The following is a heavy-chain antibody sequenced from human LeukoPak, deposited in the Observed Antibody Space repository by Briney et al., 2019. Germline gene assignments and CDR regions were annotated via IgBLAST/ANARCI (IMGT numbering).Heavy chain of an antibody. D-gene: IGHD2-21*02. CDR3: AKGGGDWGKLAGYFDL. Sequence: GGSLRLSCAASGFTFSSYAMSWVRQPPGKGLEWVSVISGSGGSTYYADSVKGRFTISRDNSKNTRYLQMNSLRAEDTAVYYCAKGGGDWGKLAGYFDLWGRGTLVTVSS. CDR2: ISGSGGST. CDR1: GFTFSSYA. J-gene: IGHJ2*01. V-gene: IGHV3-23*01.